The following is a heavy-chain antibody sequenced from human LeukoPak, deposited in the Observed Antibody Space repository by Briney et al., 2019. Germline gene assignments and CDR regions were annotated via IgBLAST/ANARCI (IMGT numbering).Heavy chain of an antibody. CDR2: INPNSGGT. J-gene: IGHJ4*02. Sequence: GASVKVSCKASGYTFTGYYMNWVRQAPGQGLEWMGWINPNSGGTNYAQKFKGRVTMTRDTSISTAYMELSRLRSDDTAVYYCATFRSSSGYWGQGTLVTVSS. CDR3: ATFRSSSGY. CDR1: GYTFTGYY. V-gene: IGHV1-2*02. D-gene: IGHD6-6*01.